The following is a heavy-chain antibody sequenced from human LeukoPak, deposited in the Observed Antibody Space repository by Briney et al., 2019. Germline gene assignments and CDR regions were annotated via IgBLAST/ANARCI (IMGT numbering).Heavy chain of an antibody. Sequence: PGGSLRLSCAASGFTFSSYAMSWVRQAPGKGLEWVSAISGSGGSTYYADSVKGRFTISRDNSKNTLYLQMNSLRAEDTAVYYCAKDRYDFWSGAASDLAMDVWGKGTTVTVSS. CDR2: ISGSGGST. V-gene: IGHV3-23*01. J-gene: IGHJ6*03. D-gene: IGHD3-3*01. CDR3: AKDRYDFWSGAASDLAMDV. CDR1: GFTFSSYA.